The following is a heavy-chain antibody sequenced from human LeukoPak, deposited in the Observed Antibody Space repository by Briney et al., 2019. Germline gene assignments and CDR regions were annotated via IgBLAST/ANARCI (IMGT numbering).Heavy chain of an antibody. D-gene: IGHD3-9*01. CDR2: IYYSGST. V-gene: IGHV4-59*01. CDR3: ARLVNIHWYYFDY. Sequence: SETLSLTCTVSGGSISSYYWSWIRQPPGKGLEWIGYIYYSGSTNYNPSLKSRVTISVDTSKNQFSLKLSSVTAADTAVYYCARLVNIHWYYFDYWGQGTLVTVSS. J-gene: IGHJ4*02. CDR1: GGSISSYY.